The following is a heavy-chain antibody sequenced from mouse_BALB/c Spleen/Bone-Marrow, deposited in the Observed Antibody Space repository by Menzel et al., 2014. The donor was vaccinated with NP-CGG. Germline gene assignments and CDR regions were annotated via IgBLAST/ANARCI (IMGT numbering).Heavy chain of an antibody. Sequence: LVESGPELEKPGASVKISCKASGHSFTGYNMNWVKQSHGKSLEWIGNIDPYYGTTTFNQKFKDKATLTADKSSSTAYMQLKSLTSEDSAVYYCTRSRAYFRDWFAYWGQGTLVTVSA. V-gene: IGHV1-39*01. CDR3: TRSRAYFRDWFAY. CDR2: IDPYYGTT. J-gene: IGHJ3*01. CDR1: GHSFTGYN. D-gene: IGHD2-14*01.